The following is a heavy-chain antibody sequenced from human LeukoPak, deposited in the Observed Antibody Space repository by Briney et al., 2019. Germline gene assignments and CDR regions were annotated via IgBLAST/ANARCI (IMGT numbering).Heavy chain of an antibody. V-gene: IGHV4-4*07. D-gene: IGHD6-19*01. Sequence: PSETLSLTCTVSGGSISSYYWSWIRQPAGKGLEWIGRIYTSGSTNYNPSLKSRVTMSVDTSKSQFSLKLSSVTAADTAVYYCARGYSSGWFSPPFDYWGQGTLVTVSS. CDR1: GGSISSYY. J-gene: IGHJ4*02. CDR3: ARGYSSGWFSPPFDY. CDR2: IYTSGST.